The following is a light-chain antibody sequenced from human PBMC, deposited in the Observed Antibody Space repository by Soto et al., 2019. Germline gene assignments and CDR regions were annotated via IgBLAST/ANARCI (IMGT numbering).Light chain of an antibody. J-gene: IGKJ4*01. Sequence: EILMTQSPATLSVSPGERATLSCRASQSVSSNLAWYQQKPGQVPRLLIYDASTRATGIQARFSGSGSGTEFTLTITSLQSEDFAVYYRHHYNNWPLTFGGGTKVEIK. CDR3: HHYNNWPLT. V-gene: IGKV3-15*01. CDR2: DAS. CDR1: QSVSSN.